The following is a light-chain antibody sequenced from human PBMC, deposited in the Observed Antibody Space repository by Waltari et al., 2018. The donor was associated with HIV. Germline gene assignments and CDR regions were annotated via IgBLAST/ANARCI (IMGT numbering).Light chain of an antibody. V-gene: IGKV4-1*01. CDR1: QRRLYRSENKNF. CDR2: WAS. CDR3: QQYHRVPYT. Sequence: DVVVTQSPDSLAVSAGETATLNWKSNQRRLYRSENKNFLAWDQQKPGQRPKLLIYWASTRQSGVPDRFSGSGSGTDFTLTISTLQAEDVAVYYCQQYHRVPYTFGQGTKLQIK. J-gene: IGKJ2*01.